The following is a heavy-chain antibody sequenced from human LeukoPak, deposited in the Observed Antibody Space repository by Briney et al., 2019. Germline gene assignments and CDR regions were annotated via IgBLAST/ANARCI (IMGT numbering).Heavy chain of an antibody. V-gene: IGHV4-34*01. CDR3: ARVGRTTVWGGWFDP. Sequence: PSETLSLTCAVYGGSFSGYYWSWIRQPPGKGLEWIGEINHSGSTNYNPSLKSRVTISVDTSKNQFSLKLSSVTAADTAVYYCARVGRTTVWGGWFDPWGQGTLVTVSS. J-gene: IGHJ5*02. CDR2: INHSGST. D-gene: IGHD4-17*01. CDR1: GGSFSGYY.